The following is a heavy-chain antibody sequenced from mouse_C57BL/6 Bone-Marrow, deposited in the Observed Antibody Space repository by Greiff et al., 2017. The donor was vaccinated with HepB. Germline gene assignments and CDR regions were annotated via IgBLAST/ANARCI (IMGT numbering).Heavy chain of an antibody. CDR3: ASEDGYYHFDV. CDR1: GYTFTSYW. V-gene: IGHV1-69*01. D-gene: IGHD2-3*01. J-gene: IGHJ1*03. CDR2: IDPSDSYT. Sequence: QVQLKQPGAELVMPGASVKLSCKASGYTFTSYWMHWVKQRPGPGLEWIGEIDPSDSYTNYNQKFKGKSTLTVDKSSSTAYMQLSSLTSEDSAVYYCASEDGYYHFDVWGTGTTVTVSS.